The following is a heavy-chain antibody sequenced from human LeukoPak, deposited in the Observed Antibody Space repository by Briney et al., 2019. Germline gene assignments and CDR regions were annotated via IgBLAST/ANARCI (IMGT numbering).Heavy chain of an antibody. Sequence: ETLSLTCTVSGDSISSNRYHWGWIRQPPGKGLEWIGSIYYTGITYNNPSLKSRVTISVDTSKNQFSLKLSSVTAADTAVYYCASLQSMIVVWPFDYWGQGTLVTVS. CDR2: IYYTGIT. V-gene: IGHV4-39*07. J-gene: IGHJ4*02. CDR3: ASLQSMIVVWPFDY. D-gene: IGHD3-22*01. CDR1: GDSISSNRYH.